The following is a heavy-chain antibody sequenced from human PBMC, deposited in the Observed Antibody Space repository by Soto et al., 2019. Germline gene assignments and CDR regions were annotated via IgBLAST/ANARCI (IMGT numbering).Heavy chain of an antibody. J-gene: IGHJ4*02. Sequence: PGGSLRLSCAASGFTFSSYAMHWVRQAPGKGLEWVAVISYDGSNKYYADSVKGRFTISRDNSKNTLYLQMNSLRAEDTAVYYCATRDIKRYCSGGSCYSVDYWGQGTLVTAPQ. CDR1: GFTFSSYA. V-gene: IGHV3-30-3*01. CDR3: ATRDIKRYCSGGSCYSVDY. CDR2: ISYDGSNK. D-gene: IGHD2-15*01.